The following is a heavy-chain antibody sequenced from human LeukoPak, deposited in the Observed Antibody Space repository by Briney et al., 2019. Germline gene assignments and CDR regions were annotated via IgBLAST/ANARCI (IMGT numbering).Heavy chain of an antibody. CDR2: INHSGST. V-gene: IGHV4-34*01. CDR3: ARSGSGMGFTSGGVINY. Sequence: SETLSLTCAVYGGSFSGYYWSWIRQPPGKGLEWIWEINHSGSTNYNPSLKSRVTISVDTSKNQFSLKLSSVTAADTAVYYCARSGSGMGFTSGGVINYWGQGTLVTVSS. D-gene: IGHD3-16*01. J-gene: IGHJ4*02. CDR1: GGSFSGYY.